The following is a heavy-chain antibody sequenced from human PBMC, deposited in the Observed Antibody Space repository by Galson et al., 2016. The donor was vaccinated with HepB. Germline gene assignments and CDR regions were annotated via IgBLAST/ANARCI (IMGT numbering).Heavy chain of an antibody. CDR1: GFTFDDYT. V-gene: IGHV3-43*01. CDR3: GKDWGSPWECSGKGMDV. Sequence: SLRLSCAASGFTFDDYTMHWVRQAPGKGLEWVSLISWDGRSTYSADSVKGRFTISRDNSKNSLYLQMNSLRTEDTALYYCGKDWGSPWECSGKGMDVWGQGTTVTVSS. J-gene: IGHJ6*02. D-gene: IGHD3-10*02. CDR2: ISWDGRST.